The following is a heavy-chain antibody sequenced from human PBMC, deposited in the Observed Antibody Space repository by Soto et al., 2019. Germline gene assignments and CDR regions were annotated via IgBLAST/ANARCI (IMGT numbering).Heavy chain of an antibody. V-gene: IGHV1-69*02. Sequence: ASVKVSCKASGGTFSSYTISWVRQAPGQGLEWMGRIIPILGIANYAQKFQGRVTITADKSTSTAYMELSSLRSEDTAVYYCASGDSSGYYPNYYYYYGMDVWGQGTTVTVSS. CDR3: ASGDSSGYYPNYYYYYGMDV. D-gene: IGHD3-22*01. J-gene: IGHJ6*02. CDR2: IIPILGIA. CDR1: GGTFSSYT.